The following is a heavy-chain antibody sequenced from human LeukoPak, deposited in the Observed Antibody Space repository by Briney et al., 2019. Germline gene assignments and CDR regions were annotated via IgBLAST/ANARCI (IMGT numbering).Heavy chain of an antibody. D-gene: IGHD6-13*01. CDR3: AGVRSGSRPISSSYSMAV. V-gene: IGHV4-4*07. J-gene: IGHJ6*03. CDR1: GGSISSYY. Sequence: PSETLSLTCTVSGGSISSYYWSWIRQPAGKGLEWIGRIYTSGSTNYNPSLKSRVTMSVDTSKNQFSLKLSSVTAADTAVYYCAGVRSGSRPISSSYSMAVWAKGPRSPSP. CDR2: IYTSGST.